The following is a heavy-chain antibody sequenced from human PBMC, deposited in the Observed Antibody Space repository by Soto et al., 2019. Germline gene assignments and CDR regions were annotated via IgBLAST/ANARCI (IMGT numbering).Heavy chain of an antibody. CDR3: ARDPYCGSNSCYYNY. D-gene: IGHD2-2*01. CDR2: IKQDGSQE. J-gene: IGHJ4*02. CDR1: GFTFTDYC. V-gene: IGHV3-7*01. Sequence: GGSLRLSCVASGFTFTDYCMSWVRQAPGKGLEWVANIKQDGSQEYYVDSVKGRFTISRDNAKNSLYLQMNNLKAEDTAVYYCARDPYCGSNSCYYNYWGQGTLVTVS.